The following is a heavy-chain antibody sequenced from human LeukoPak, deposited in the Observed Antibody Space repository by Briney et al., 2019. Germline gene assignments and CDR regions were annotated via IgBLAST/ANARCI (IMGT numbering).Heavy chain of an antibody. CDR2: IYTSGST. CDR3: ARDLNDYYDSSAAFDY. Sequence: SETLSLTCTVSGGSISSGSYYWSWIRQPARKGLEWIGRIYTSGSTNYNPSLKSRVTISVDTSKNQFSLKLSSVTAADTAVYYCARDLNDYYDSSAAFDYWGQGTLVTVSS. J-gene: IGHJ4*02. V-gene: IGHV4-61*02. D-gene: IGHD3-22*01. CDR1: GGSISSGSYY.